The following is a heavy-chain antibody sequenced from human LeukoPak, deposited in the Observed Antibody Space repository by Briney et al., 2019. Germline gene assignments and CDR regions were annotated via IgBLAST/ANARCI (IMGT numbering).Heavy chain of an antibody. CDR2: ISTSGGTT. J-gene: IGHJ6*03. CDR1: GFTFSSYE. CDR3: ARVRGYYYMDV. D-gene: IGHD3-10*01. Sequence: PGGSLTLSCAGSGFTFSSYEMSWVRQAPGKGLEWVSYISTSGGTTYYADSVKGRFTISRDIAENSLYLQMNSLRGEDTAVYYCARVRGYYYMDVWGKGTTVTVSS. V-gene: IGHV3-48*03.